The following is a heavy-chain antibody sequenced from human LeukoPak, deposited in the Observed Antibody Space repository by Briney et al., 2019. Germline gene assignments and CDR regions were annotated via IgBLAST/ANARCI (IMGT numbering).Heavy chain of an antibody. CDR1: GFTFSSYS. Sequence: GGSLRLSCAASGFTFSSYSMNWVRQAPGKGLEWVSYISSSSSTIYYADSVKGRFTISRDNAKNSLYLQMNSLRAEDTAVYYCARGSTYYDSSGQVPFDYWGQGTLVTVSS. CDR2: ISSSSSTI. V-gene: IGHV3-48*01. D-gene: IGHD3-22*01. J-gene: IGHJ4*02. CDR3: ARGSTYYDSSGQVPFDY.